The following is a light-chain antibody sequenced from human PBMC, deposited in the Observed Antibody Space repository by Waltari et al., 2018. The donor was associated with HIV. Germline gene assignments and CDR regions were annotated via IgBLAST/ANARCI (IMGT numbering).Light chain of an antibody. CDR1: SSNIGSNY. V-gene: IGLV1-47*01. CDR3: ATWDDSLSALWV. Sequence: QSVLTQPPSASGTPGQRVTIPCSGNSSNIGSNYVYWYQQLPGTTPRLLIFRKNQSPPGVPDRFSGSKSGTSASLASSGLRSEDEADYFCATWDDSLSALWVCGGGTKLTVL. J-gene: IGLJ3*02. CDR2: RKN.